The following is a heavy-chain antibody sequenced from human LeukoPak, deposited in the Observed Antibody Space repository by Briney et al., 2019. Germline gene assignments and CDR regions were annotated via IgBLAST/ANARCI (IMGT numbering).Heavy chain of an antibody. J-gene: IGHJ3*02. CDR2: ISSSGSTI. CDR3: ARAGEGAYYDSSGYYSDAFDI. Sequence: GGSLRLSCAASGFTFSSYEMNWVRQAPGKGLEWVSYISSSGSTIYYADSVKGRFTIPRDNAKNSLYLQMNSLRAEDTAVYYCARAGEGAYYDSSGYYSDAFDIWGQGTMVTVSS. V-gene: IGHV3-48*03. CDR1: GFTFSSYE. D-gene: IGHD3-22*01.